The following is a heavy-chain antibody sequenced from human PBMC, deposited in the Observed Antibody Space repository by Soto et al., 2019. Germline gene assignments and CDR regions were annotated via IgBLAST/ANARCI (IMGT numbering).Heavy chain of an antibody. Sequence: SETLSLTCTVSGGSISSGDYYWSWIRQPPGKGLEWIGYIYYSGSTYYNPSLKSRVTISVDTSKNQFSLKLSSVTAADTAVYYCARAVRYCSGGSCTGFDYWGQGTXVTVSS. J-gene: IGHJ4*02. CDR2: IYYSGST. D-gene: IGHD2-15*01. CDR1: GGSISSGDYY. CDR3: ARAVRYCSGGSCTGFDY. V-gene: IGHV4-30-4*01.